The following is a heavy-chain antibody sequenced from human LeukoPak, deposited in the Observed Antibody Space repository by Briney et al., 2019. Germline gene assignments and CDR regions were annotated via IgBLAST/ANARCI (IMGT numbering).Heavy chain of an antibody. CDR1: GGSFSGYY. J-gene: IGHJ4*02. D-gene: IGHD1-26*01. Sequence: SETLSLTCAVYGGSFSGYYWSWIRQPPGKGLEWIGEINHSGSTSYNPSLKSRVTISLDTSKNQFSLKLSSVTAADTAVYYCARVRSGSYPYYFDYWGQGTLVTVSS. CDR2: INHSGST. V-gene: IGHV4-34*01. CDR3: ARVRSGSYPYYFDY.